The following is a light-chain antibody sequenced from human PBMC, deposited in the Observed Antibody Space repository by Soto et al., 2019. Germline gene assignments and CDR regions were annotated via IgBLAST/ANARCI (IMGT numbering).Light chain of an antibody. CDR3: QQYRSYSPT. V-gene: IGKV1-5*01. Sequence: DIQMTQPPSTLSSSVGDRVTITCRASQSVSSWLAWYQQKSGNASKLLIYDDSSLESGVPSRFSGSGSGTEFTLTIRSLQPDDVGTYVCQQYRSYSPTVGQGPKLELK. J-gene: IGKJ2*01. CDR1: QSVSSW. CDR2: DDS.